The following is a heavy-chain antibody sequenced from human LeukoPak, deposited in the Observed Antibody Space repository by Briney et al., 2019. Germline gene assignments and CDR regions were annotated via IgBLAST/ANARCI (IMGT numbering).Heavy chain of an antibody. Sequence: GGSLRPSCAASGFTFSSDWMSWVRQAPGNGREWVANIKQEVREKYYVDSVKGRFTISRDNAKNSLYLQMNSLRAEDTAVYYCARFQQWLVGTFDYWGQGTLVTVSS. CDR2: IKQEVREK. V-gene: IGHV3-7*01. CDR3: ARFQQWLVGTFDY. D-gene: IGHD6-19*01. J-gene: IGHJ4*02. CDR1: GFTFSSDW.